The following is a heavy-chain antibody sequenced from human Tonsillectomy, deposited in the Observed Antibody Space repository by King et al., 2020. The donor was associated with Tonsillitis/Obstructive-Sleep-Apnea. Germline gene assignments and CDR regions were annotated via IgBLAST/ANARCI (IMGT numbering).Heavy chain of an antibody. CDR1: GGSISSYY. CDR3: ARGSFYGSGTPLGY. V-gene: IGHV4-59*01. J-gene: IGHJ4*02. Sequence: VQLQESGPGLVKPSETLSLTCTVSGGSISSYYWSWIRQPPGKGLEWIGYIYSSGSTNYNPSLKSRVTISVDTSKNQFSLKLSSVTAADTAVYYCARGSFYGSGTPLGYWGQGTLVTVSS. CDR2: IYSSGST. D-gene: IGHD3-10*01.